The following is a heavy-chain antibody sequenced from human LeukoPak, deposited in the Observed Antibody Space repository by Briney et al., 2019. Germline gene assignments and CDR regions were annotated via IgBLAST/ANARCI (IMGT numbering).Heavy chain of an antibody. CDR1: GFTFSIYS. J-gene: IGHJ6*02. Sequence: GGSLRLSCAASGFTFSIYSLNWVRQAPGKGLEWISSISSTSGYIYYADSVRGRFTIYRDNAKNSLYLQMTSLRAEDTAVYYCARGVRYYDILTGNYPTYCYGMDVWGQGTTVTVSS. V-gene: IGHV3-21*01. D-gene: IGHD3-9*01. CDR2: ISSTSGYI. CDR3: ARGVRYYDILTGNYPTYCYGMDV.